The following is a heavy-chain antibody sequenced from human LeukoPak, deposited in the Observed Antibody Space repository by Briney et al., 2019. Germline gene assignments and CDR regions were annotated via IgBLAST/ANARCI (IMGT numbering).Heavy chain of an antibody. D-gene: IGHD6-13*01. Sequence: ASVKVSCKASGYTFTSYDINWVRQATGQGLEWMGGFDPEDGETIYAQKFQGRVTMTEDTSTDTAYMELSSLRSEDTAVYYCATDRAIAAAISFDYWGQGTLVTVSS. CDR1: GYTFTSYD. CDR3: ATDRAIAAAISFDY. V-gene: IGHV1-24*01. J-gene: IGHJ4*02. CDR2: FDPEDGET.